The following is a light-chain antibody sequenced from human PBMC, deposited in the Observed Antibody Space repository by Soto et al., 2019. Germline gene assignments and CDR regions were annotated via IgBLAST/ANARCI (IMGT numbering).Light chain of an antibody. CDR2: SNN. Sequence: QSVLTQPPSASGTPGPRVTITCSGSSSNIGSNTVNWYQQLPGTAPKLLIYSNNQRPSGVPDRFSGSKSGTSASLAISGIQSEYEADYYCAAWDDSLNGVVFGGGTKLTVL. J-gene: IGLJ2*01. CDR3: AAWDDSLNGVV. V-gene: IGLV1-44*01. CDR1: SSNIGSNT.